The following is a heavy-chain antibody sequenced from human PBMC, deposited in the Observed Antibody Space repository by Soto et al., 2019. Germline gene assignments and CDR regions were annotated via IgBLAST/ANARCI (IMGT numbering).Heavy chain of an antibody. Sequence: VGSLRLSCAASGFTFSSYWMSWVRQAPGKGLEWVANIKQDGSEKYYVDSVKGRFTISRDNAKNSLYLQMNSLRAEDTAVYYCTRAMVTAIYAFDIWGQGTMVTVSS. D-gene: IGHD2-21*02. CDR2: IKQDGSEK. J-gene: IGHJ3*02. CDR1: GFTFSSYW. CDR3: TRAMVTAIYAFDI. V-gene: IGHV3-7*01.